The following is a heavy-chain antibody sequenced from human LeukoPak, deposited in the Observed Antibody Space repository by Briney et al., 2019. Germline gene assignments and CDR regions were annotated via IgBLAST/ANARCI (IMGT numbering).Heavy chain of an antibody. CDR1: GFTFRTYA. J-gene: IGHJ4*02. CDR2: IHNNGGNS. Sequence: HPGGSLRLSCSASGFTFRTYAMHWVRQAPGKGLEYVSGIHNNGGNSNDVDSVKGRFTISRDNSKNTLYLQMSSLRAEDTAVYYCVKDGGDSGWYYHFDYWGQGTLVTVSS. CDR3: VKDGGDSGWYYHFDY. V-gene: IGHV3-64D*06. D-gene: IGHD6-19*01.